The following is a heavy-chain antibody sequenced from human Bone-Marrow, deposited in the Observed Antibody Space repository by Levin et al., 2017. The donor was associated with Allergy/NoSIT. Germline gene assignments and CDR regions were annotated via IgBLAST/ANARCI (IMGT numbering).Heavy chain of an antibody. J-gene: IGHJ5*02. CDR3: AIGGDWFDP. V-gene: IGHV1-69*17. CDR1: GGTFSSDT. CDR2: LIFGIG. Sequence: PGGSLRLSCKSSGGTFSSDTISWVRQAPGQGLEWMGVLIFGIGNYAQKFQGRVTITADKSTGTAYMELRSLRSEDTAVYYCAIGGDWFDPWGQGTLVTVSS. D-gene: IGHD1-26*01.